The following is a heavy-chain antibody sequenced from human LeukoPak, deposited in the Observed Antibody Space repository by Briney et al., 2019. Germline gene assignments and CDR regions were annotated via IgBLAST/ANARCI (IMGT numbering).Heavy chain of an antibody. J-gene: IGHJ4*02. V-gene: IGHV1-69*13. CDR1: GGTFSSYA. D-gene: IGHD6-19*01. CDR3: ARDREAQWLTRPFDY. CDR2: IIPIFGTA. Sequence: ASVKVSCKASGGTFSSYAISWVRQAPGQGLEWMGGIIPIFGTANYAQKFQGRVTITADESTSTAYMELSSLRSEDTAVYYCARDREAQWLTRPFDYWGQGTLVTVSS.